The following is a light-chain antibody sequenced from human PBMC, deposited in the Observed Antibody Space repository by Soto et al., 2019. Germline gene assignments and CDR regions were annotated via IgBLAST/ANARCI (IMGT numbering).Light chain of an antibody. J-gene: IGLJ2*01. CDR1: SSNIGAGYD. CDR3: HSYDCSLSGRV. V-gene: IGLV1-40*01. CDR2: GNS. Sequence: QSVLTQPTSVSGAPGQRVTISCTGSSSNIGAGYDVHWYQQLPGTAPKLLIYGNSNRPSGVPDRFSGSKSGTSASLAITGLQAEDEADYYFHSYDCSLSGRVFGGGTKVTVL.